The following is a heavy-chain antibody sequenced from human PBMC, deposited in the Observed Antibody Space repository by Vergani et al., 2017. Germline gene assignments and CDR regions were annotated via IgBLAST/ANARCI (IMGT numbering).Heavy chain of an antibody. Sequence: EVQLLESGGGLVQPGGSLRLSCAASGFTFSSYAMSWVRQAPGKGLEWVSAISGSGGSTYYADSVKGRFTISRDNSKNTLYLQMNSLRAEDTAVYYCARAATEQWLVLGDAFDIWGQGTMVTVSS. CDR1: GFTFSSYA. CDR3: ARAATEQWLVLGDAFDI. D-gene: IGHD6-19*01. CDR2: ISGSGGST. J-gene: IGHJ3*02. V-gene: IGHV3-23*01.